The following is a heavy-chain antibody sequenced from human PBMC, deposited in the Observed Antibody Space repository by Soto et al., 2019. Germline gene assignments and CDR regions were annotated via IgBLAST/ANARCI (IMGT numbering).Heavy chain of an antibody. D-gene: IGHD1-1*01. CDR2: ISAHNGNT. CDR3: ARGRYGDY. CDR1: GYTFTSYG. Sequence: QVHLVQSGAEVKKPGASVKVSCKASGYTFTSYGITWVRQAPGQGLEWMGWISAHNGNTDYAQKFQGRVIVTRDTSTSIAYMELRSLRSDDTAVYYCARGRYGDYWGQGALVTVSS. J-gene: IGHJ4*02. V-gene: IGHV1-18*01.